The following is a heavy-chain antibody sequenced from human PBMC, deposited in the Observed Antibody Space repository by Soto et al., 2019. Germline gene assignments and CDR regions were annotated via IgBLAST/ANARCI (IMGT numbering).Heavy chain of an antibody. Sequence: ASVKVSCKASGYTFTRSYMHWVRQAPGQGLEWMGIINPSGGSTSYAQKFQGRFTISRDNFKNMLYLQMSSLRAEDTALYYCVKDEGSSRPFDYWGQGTLVTVSS. CDR1: GYTFTRSY. CDR2: INPSGGST. V-gene: IGHV1-46*01. D-gene: IGHD6-13*01. J-gene: IGHJ4*02. CDR3: VKDEGSSRPFDY.